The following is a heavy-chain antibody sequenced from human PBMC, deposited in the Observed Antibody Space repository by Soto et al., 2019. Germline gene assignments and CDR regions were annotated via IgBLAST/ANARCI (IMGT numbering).Heavy chain of an antibody. CDR1: GGTFSSYA. V-gene: IGHV1-69*13. CDR3: ARRGVGADHPPGYYYYGMDV. CDR2: IIPIFGTA. J-gene: IGHJ6*02. D-gene: IGHD1-26*01. Sequence: GASVKVSCKASGGTFSSYAISWVRQAPGQGLEWMGGIIPIFGTANYAQKFQGRVTITADESTSTAYMELSSLRSEDTAVYYCARRGVGADHPPGYYYYGMDVWSQGTTVTVS.